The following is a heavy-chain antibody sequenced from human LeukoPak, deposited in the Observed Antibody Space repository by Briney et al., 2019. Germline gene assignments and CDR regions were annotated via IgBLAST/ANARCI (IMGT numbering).Heavy chain of an antibody. CDR3: ARVPAGSGGRRIGEPSQSGAFDI. V-gene: IGHV3-30*04. D-gene: IGHD3-10*01. CDR2: ISYDGSNK. CDR1: GFTFGNYA. Sequence: TGKSLRLSCAASGFTFGNYAMHWVRQAPGKGLEWVAVISYDGSNKYYADSVKGRFTISRDNSKNTLYLQMNSLRAEDTAVYYCARVPAGSGGRRIGEPSQSGAFDIWGQGTMVTVSS. J-gene: IGHJ3*02.